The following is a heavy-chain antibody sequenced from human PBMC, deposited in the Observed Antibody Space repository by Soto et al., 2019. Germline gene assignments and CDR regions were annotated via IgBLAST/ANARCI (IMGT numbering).Heavy chain of an antibody. CDR2: ISGYNANT. CDR1: GYSFTRYG. CDR3: ARMGDVPYYYYGLDV. V-gene: IGHV1-18*01. D-gene: IGHD3-16*01. Sequence: QVQLVQSGAEVKKPGASVKVSCKASGYSFTRYGISWVRQAPGPGLEWMGWISGYNANTNYPENLQGRVTMTTDTSTSTAYMEVRNLTSDDTAVYYCARMGDVPYYYYGLDVWGQGTTVTVSS. J-gene: IGHJ6*02.